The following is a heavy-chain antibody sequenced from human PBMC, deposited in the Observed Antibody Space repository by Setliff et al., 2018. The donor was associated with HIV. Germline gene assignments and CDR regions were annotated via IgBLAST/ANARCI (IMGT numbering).Heavy chain of an antibody. CDR3: ARDWGGPLDY. D-gene: IGHD7-27*01. CDR2: INHSGST. Sequence: PSETLSLTCAVYGGSFSGYYWSWIRQPPGKGLEWIGEINHSGSTNYNPSLKSRVTISVDTSKNQFPLKLSSVTAADTAVYYCARDWGGPLDYWGQGTLVTVSS. CDR1: GGSFSGYY. V-gene: IGHV4-34*01. J-gene: IGHJ4*02.